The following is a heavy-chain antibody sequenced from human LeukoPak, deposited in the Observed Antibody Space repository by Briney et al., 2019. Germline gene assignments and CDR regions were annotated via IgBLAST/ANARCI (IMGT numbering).Heavy chain of an antibody. Sequence: GGSLRLSCAASGFTFSEAWMHWVRQAPGKGLVWVSRINNDGSHTRYVDSVKGRFTISRGNAKNTLYLHMNSLRAEDTAVYYCARVSGPGMNEYFHLWGQGTLVTVSS. CDR3: ARVSGPGMNEYFHL. CDR2: INNDGSHT. V-gene: IGHV3-74*01. CDR1: GFTFSEAW. J-gene: IGHJ1*01. D-gene: IGHD3-10*01.